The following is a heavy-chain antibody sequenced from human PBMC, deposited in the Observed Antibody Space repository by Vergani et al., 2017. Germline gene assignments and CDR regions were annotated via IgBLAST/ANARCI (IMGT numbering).Heavy chain of an antibody. D-gene: IGHD5-24*01. CDR2: ISGSGGST. V-gene: IGHV3-23*01. J-gene: IGHJ6*02. CDR3: AKAPPSHNYHYYGMDV. Sequence: EVQVLESGGGLVQPGGSLRLSCAASGFTFSSYAMSWVRQAPGKGLEWVSAISGSGGSTYYADSVKGRFTISRDISKNTLYLQMNSLRAEDTAVYYCAKAPPSHNYHYYGMDVWGQGTTVTVSS. CDR1: GFTFSSYA.